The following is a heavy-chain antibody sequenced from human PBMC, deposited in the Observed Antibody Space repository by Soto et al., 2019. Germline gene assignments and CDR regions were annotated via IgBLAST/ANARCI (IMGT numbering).Heavy chain of an antibody. D-gene: IGHD3-10*01. V-gene: IGHV1-69*13. CDR3: ARATMVXGVIITVGYYYYYGMDV. J-gene: IGHJ6*02. CDR2: IIPIFGTA. CDR1: GGTFSSYA. Sequence: SVKVSCKGSGGTFSSYAISWVRQAPGQGLEWMGGIIPIFGTANYAQKFQGRVTITADESTSTAYMELSSLRSEDTAVYYCARATMVXGVIITVGYYYYYGMDVWGQGTTVTVSS.